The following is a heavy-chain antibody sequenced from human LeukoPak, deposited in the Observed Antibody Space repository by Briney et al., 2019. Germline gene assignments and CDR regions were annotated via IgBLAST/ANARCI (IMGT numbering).Heavy chain of an antibody. Sequence: SETLSLTCAVYGGSISSYYWSWIRQPPGKGLEWIGYIYYSGSTNYNPSLKSRVTISVDTSKNQFSLKLSSVTAADTAVYYCARLSDIGAVVDYWGQGTLVTVSS. CDR3: ARLSDIGAVVDY. CDR1: GGSISSYY. J-gene: IGHJ4*02. D-gene: IGHD6-25*01. CDR2: IYYSGST. V-gene: IGHV4-59*08.